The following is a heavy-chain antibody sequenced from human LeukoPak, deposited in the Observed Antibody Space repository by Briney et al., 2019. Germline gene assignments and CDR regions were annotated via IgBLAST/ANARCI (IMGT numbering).Heavy chain of an antibody. D-gene: IGHD1-26*01. CDR3: AKDTKTVGATTFDF. CDR1: GFTFSSYA. Sequence: GGSLRLSCAASGFTFSSYAMSWVRQAPGKGLEWVSTVSGSGYNTYYADSVKGRFTISRDNSKNTLYLHMHSLSAEDTAIYYCAKDTKTVGATTFDFWGQGTLITVSS. CDR2: VSGSGYNT. J-gene: IGHJ4*02. V-gene: IGHV3-23*01.